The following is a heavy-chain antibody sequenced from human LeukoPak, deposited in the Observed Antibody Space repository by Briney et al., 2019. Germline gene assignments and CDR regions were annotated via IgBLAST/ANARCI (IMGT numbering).Heavy chain of an antibody. V-gene: IGHV1-2*02. CDR1: GYTFTAYY. Sequence: ASVKVSCKAVGYTFTAYYIHWVRQAPGQGPEWMGWVNPKSGSTTYAQKFQGRVTMTRDMSISTAYMELSRLRSDDTAVYYCVRPASEAFNYYYGMDVWGQGTTVTVS. J-gene: IGHJ6*02. CDR2: VNPKSGST. CDR3: VRPASEAFNYYYGMDV.